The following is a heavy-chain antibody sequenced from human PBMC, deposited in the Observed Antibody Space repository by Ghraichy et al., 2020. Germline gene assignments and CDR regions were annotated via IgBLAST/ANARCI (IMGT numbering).Heavy chain of an antibody. J-gene: IGHJ4*02. Sequence: GGSLRLSCAASGFTVSSNYMSWVRQAPGKGLEWVSVIYSGGSTYYADSVKGRFTISRDNSKNTLYLQMNSLRAEDTAVYYCARDRITMVRGVIIGYFDYWGQGTLFTVSS. V-gene: IGHV3-66*02. CDR2: IYSGGST. CDR3: ARDRITMVRGVIIGYFDY. CDR1: GFTVSSNY. D-gene: IGHD3-10*01.